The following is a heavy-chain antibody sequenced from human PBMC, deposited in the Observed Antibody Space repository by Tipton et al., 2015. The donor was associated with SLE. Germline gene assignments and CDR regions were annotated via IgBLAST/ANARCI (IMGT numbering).Heavy chain of an antibody. CDR2: ISSNGGST. J-gene: IGHJ4*02. CDR3: ARVGVTGTLDW. V-gene: IGHV3-64*02. CDR1: GFTFSSYA. D-gene: IGHD1-1*01. Sequence: SLRLSCAASGFTFSSYAMHWVRQAPGKGLEYVSSISSNGGSTYYADSVKGRFTISRDNSKNTLYLQVGSLRAEDMAVYYCARVGVTGTLDWWGQGTLVTVSS.